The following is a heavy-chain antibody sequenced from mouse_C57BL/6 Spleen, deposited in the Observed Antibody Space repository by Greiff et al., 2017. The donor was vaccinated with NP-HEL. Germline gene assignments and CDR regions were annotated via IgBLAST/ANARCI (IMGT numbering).Heavy chain of an antibody. CDR1: GYTFTDYE. CDR2: IDPEAGGT. V-gene: IGHV1-15*01. Sequence: QVQLQQSGAELVRPGASVTLSCKASGYTFTDYEMHWVKQTPVHGLEWIGAIDPEAGGTAYNQKFKGKAILTADKSSSTAYMELRSLTSEDSAVYYCTGGGTFYAMDYWGQGTSVTVSS. J-gene: IGHJ4*01. CDR3: TGGGTFYAMDY. D-gene: IGHD3-3*01.